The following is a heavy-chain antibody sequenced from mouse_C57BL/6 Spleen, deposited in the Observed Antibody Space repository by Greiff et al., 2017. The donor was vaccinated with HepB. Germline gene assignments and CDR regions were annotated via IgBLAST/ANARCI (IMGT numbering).Heavy chain of an antibody. V-gene: IGHV1-54*01. D-gene: IGHD2-3*01. CDR3: ARFDGYYPYYFDY. CDR1: GYAFTNYW. CDR2: INPGSGVT. Sequence: VQLQQSGAELVRPGTSVKVSCKASGYAFTNYWIEWVKQRPGQGLEWIGVINPGSGVTNYNEKFKGKATLTADKSSSTAYMQLSSLTSEDSAVYFCARFDGYYPYYFDYWGQGTTLTVSS. J-gene: IGHJ2*01.